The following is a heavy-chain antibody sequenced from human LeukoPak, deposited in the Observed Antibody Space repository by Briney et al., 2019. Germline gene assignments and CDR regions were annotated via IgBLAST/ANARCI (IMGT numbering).Heavy chain of an antibody. J-gene: IGHJ4*02. CDR2: ISFNGKNK. CDR1: GFTFGSYA. Sequence: GRSLRLSCAASGFTFGSYAMHWARQAPGKGLEWVSVISFNGKNKYYADSVKGRFTISRDNSKNTLYLQMNSLRAEDTAVYYCAKLVGSAAATTDYWGQGTLVTVSS. V-gene: IGHV3-30*18. D-gene: IGHD6-13*01. CDR3: AKLVGSAAATTDY.